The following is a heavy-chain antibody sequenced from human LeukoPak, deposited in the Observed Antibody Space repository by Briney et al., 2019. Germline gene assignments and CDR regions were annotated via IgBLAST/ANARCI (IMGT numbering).Heavy chain of an antibody. J-gene: IGHJ4*02. Sequence: PSQTLSLTCAVYGGSSSGYYWSWIRQPPGKGLEWIGSIYNSGSTHYNPSLKSRVTISVDTSKNQFSLKLSSVTAADTAVYYCAKVGIDRQWLADFDYWGQGTLVTVSS. CDR1: GGSSSGYY. CDR3: AKVGIDRQWLADFDY. D-gene: IGHD6-19*01. V-gene: IGHV4-34*01. CDR2: IYNSGST.